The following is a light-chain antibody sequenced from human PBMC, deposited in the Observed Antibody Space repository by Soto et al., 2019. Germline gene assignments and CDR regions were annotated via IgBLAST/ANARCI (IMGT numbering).Light chain of an antibody. V-gene: IGKV1-5*01. CDR2: DAS. CDR1: HRIGTW. J-gene: IGKJ2*01. Sequence: DIPMTQSPSALSASLGDRVTITCRASHRIGTWLAWYQQRPGKAPKLLIYDASSLGSGVPPRFSGGGSGTEFSLTISSLQHDDYGTYYYHQYTSYAPYTIGEGTNVEIK. CDR3: HQYTSYAPYT.